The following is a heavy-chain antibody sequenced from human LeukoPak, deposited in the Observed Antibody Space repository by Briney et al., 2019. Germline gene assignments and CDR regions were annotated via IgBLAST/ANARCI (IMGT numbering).Heavy chain of an antibody. CDR2: INHSGST. CDR3: AIAIQPSPSYYYYGMDV. V-gene: IGHV4-34*01. D-gene: IGHD5-18*01. CDR1: GGSFSGYY. Sequence: KSSETLSLTCAVYGGSFSGYYWSRIRQPPGKGLEWIGEINHSGSTNYNPPLKSRVTISVDTSKNQFSLKLSSVTAADTAVYYCAIAIQPSPSYYYYGMDVWGQGTTVTVSS. J-gene: IGHJ6*02.